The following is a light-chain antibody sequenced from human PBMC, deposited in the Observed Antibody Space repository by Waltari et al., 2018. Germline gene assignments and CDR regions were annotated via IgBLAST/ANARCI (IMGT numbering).Light chain of an antibody. CDR3: CSYAGSSTWA. Sequence: QSALTQPASVSGSPGQSITISCTGTSSDVGGYNLVSWYQQHPGKAPKLMIYEGSKRPSGVSNRFSGSKSGNTASLTISALQAEDEADYHCCSYAGSSTWAFGGGTKLTVL. J-gene: IGLJ2*01. V-gene: IGLV2-23*01. CDR1: SSDVGGYNL. CDR2: EGS.